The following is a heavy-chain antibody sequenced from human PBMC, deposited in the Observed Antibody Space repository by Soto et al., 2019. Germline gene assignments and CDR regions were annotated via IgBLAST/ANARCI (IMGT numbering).Heavy chain of an antibody. Sequence: SETLSLTCTFSVGSISSGGYYCSWIRQHPWKGLECIGYIYYSGSTFYNPSLKSRVTMSVDTSKNQFSLKLSSVTAADTAVYYCARFHGQKYCFECWGQRTRVSVSS. CDR1: VGSISSGGYY. CDR2: IYYSGST. J-gene: IGHJ4*02. CDR3: ARFHGQKYCFEC. V-gene: IGHV4-31*03.